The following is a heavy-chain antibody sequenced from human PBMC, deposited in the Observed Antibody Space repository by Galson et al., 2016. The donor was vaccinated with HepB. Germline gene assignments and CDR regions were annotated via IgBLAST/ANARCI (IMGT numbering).Heavy chain of an antibody. V-gene: IGHV3-7*02. CDR3: ARYGYGRWLQFNH. J-gene: IGHJ5*02. Sequence: LRLSCAASGFPLSTYWMSWVRQAPGKGLEWVANIRQDGRETYYVDSVKGRFTISRDNAKNSLYLQMNSLRVEDSAVYYCARYGYGRWLQFNHWGQGTLVTVSS. CDR2: IRQDGRET. CDR1: GFPLSTYW. D-gene: IGHD5-24*01.